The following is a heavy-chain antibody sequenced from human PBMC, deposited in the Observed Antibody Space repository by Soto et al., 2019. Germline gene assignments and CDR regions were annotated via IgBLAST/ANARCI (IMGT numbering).Heavy chain of an antibody. CDR2: ISCSGST. J-gene: IGHJ4*01. Sequence: QVQLQQWGAGLLKPSETLSLTCAVSGGSLGGFHWSWIRQPPGKGLEWIGEISCSGSTNYGPSLKSLVTVSMDTSRNQVSLNLSSVTDADTAVYYCARGRTAALIETRLFRVLFDLWGHGNLVTVSS. CDR3: ARGRTAALIETRLFRVLFDL. V-gene: IGHV4-34*01. D-gene: IGHD3-22*01. CDR1: GGSLGGFH.